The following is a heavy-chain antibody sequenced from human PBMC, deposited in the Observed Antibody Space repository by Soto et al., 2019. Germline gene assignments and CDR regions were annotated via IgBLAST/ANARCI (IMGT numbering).Heavy chain of an antibody. CDR2: ISGSGGST. V-gene: IGHV3-23*01. D-gene: IGHD3-3*01. CDR3: AKDVGDTYYDFWSGYYWIVYYFDT. Sequence: PGGSLSLPCASSGFTFSSYAMSWVLQAPGKGLEWVSAISGSGGSTYYADSVKGRFTISRDNSKNTLYLQMNSLRAEDTAVYYCAKDVGDTYYDFWSGYYWIVYYFDTWGQGTLVTV. CDR1: GFTFSSYA. J-gene: IGHJ4*02.